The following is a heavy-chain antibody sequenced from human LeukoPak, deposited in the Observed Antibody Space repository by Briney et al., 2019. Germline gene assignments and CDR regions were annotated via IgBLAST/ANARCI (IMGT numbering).Heavy chain of an antibody. J-gene: IGHJ3*02. CDR2: IHHSGST. Sequence: SETLSLTCSVSGRSLGSYYWSWIRQPPGKRLEWIGDIHHSGSTHYNPSLKSRVTITMDTSKNQFPLKLSSVTAADTAVYYCARETSWLGGDAFDIWGPGTMVSVSS. V-gene: IGHV4-59*01. D-gene: IGHD2-2*01. CDR3: ARETSWLGGDAFDI. CDR1: GRSLGSYY.